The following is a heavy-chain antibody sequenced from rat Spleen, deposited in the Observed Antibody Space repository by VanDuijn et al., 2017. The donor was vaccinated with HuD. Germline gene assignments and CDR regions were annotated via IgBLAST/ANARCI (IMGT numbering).Heavy chain of an antibody. Sequence: EVELVESGGGLVQPGRSMKLSCAASGFTFSNYGMAWVRQAPTKGLEWVASISTSGGSTYYRDSVKGRFTISRDNAKSTLYLLMDSLRSEDTATYYCARHEDYGGYSRDYFGYWGQGVMVTVSS. CDR3: ARHEDYGGYSRDYFGY. CDR2: ISTSGGST. D-gene: IGHD1-11*01. J-gene: IGHJ2*01. V-gene: IGHV5-25*01. CDR1: GFTFSNYG.